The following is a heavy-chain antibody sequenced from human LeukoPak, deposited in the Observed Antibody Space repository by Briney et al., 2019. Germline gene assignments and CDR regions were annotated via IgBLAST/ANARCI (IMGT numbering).Heavy chain of an antibody. CDR1: GYTLTELS. D-gene: IGHD3-16*02. CDR2: FDPEDGET. J-gene: IGHJ4*02. Sequence: ASVKVSCKVSGYTLTELSMHWVQQAPGKGLEWMGGFDPEDGETIYAQKFQGRVTMTEDTSTDTAYMELSSLRSEDTAVYYCATSLPRGAIYDAYDYWGQGTLVTVSS. V-gene: IGHV1-24*01. CDR3: ATSLPRGAIYDAYDY.